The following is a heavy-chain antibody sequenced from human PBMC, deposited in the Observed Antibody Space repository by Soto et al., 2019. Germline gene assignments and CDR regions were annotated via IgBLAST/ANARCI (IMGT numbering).Heavy chain of an antibody. CDR1: AYTFTSYD. V-gene: IGHV1-46*01. CDR3: ARHLGYCSGGSCYGAPHAFDI. Sequence: ASVKVSCKASAYTFTSYDINWVRQAPGQGLEWMGIINPSGGSTSYAQKFQGRVTMTRDTSTSTVYMELSSLRSEDTAVYYCARHLGYCSGGSCYGAPHAFDIWGQGTMVTVSS. CDR2: INPSGGST. D-gene: IGHD2-15*01. J-gene: IGHJ3*02.